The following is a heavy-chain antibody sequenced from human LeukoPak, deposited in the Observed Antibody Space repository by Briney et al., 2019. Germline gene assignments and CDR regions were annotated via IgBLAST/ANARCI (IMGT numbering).Heavy chain of an antibody. V-gene: IGHV4-31*03. CDR3: ARGGDRRGFDY. Sequence: SQTLSLTCTVSGGSISNGGYYWSWIRQHPGKGLEWIGYIYDSGTTYYNPALQSRVTISVDMSDNHFSLKMKSMTAADTAVYFCARGGDRRGFDYWGQGTLVTASS. CDR1: GGSISNGGYY. CDR2: IYDSGTT. J-gene: IGHJ4*02. D-gene: IGHD3-10*01.